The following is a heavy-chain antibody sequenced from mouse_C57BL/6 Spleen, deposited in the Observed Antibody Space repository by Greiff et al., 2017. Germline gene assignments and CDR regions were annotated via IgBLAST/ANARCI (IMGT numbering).Heavy chain of an antibody. V-gene: IGHV1-62-2*01. CDR2: FYPGSGSI. D-gene: IGHD1-1*01. CDR1: GYTFTEYT. CDR3: ARHEEMLITTVVASFDY. Sequence: QVQLQQSGAELVKPGASVKLSCKASGYTFTEYTIHWVKQRSGQGLEWIGWFYPGSGSIKYNEKFKDKATLTAAKSSSTVYMELSRLTSEDSAVYFCARHEEMLITTVVASFDYWGQGTTLTVSS. J-gene: IGHJ2*01.